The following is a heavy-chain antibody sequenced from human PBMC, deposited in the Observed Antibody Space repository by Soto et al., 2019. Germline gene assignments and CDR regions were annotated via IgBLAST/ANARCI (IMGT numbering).Heavy chain of an antibody. V-gene: IGHV2-5*02. Sequence: QITLKESGPTLVKPTQTLTLTCSLSGFSLTSSGVGVGWIRQPPEKALEWLALFSWDDDKRHCSSLRSRLTITTDTTKTQVVLIMTDVGPDDTATYYCAYSVREESCCGGSCYFFDSWGQGILVTVSS. CDR2: FSWDDDK. CDR3: AYSVREESCCGGSCYFFDS. D-gene: IGHD2-15*01. CDR1: GFSLTSSGVG. J-gene: IGHJ4*02.